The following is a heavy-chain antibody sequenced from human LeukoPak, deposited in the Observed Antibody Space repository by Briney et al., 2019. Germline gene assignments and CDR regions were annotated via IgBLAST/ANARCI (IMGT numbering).Heavy chain of an antibody. D-gene: IGHD2-2*01. V-gene: IGHV3-49*04. J-gene: IGHJ4*02. CDR1: GFTFGDYA. CDR2: IQAKAYGGAT. Sequence: PGRSLRLSCSTSGFTFGDYAMSWVRQAPGKGLEWVGFIQAKAYGGATKYAASVNGRFSISRDDSQSIANLQMNDLKTEDPAVYYCTRAPHPRCSSSGCYLDYWGQGTLVTVSS. CDR3: TRAPHPRCSSSGCYLDY.